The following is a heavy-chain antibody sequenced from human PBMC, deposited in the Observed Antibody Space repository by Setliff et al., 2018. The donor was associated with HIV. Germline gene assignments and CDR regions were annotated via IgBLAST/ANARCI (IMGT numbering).Heavy chain of an antibody. D-gene: IGHD2-15*01. J-gene: IGHJ5*02. CDR2: IRTKNYRGTT. CDR1: GFTFGEYP. CDR3: SRGGRPTDEYVWFDP. V-gene: IGHV3-49*03. Sequence: GGSLRLSCATSGFTFGEYPMGWFRQAPGKGLEWVSFIRTKNYRGTTEYAASVEGRFTISRDDSRGVAYLQMNSLKSEDTAVYYCSRGGRPTDEYVWFDPWGQGT.